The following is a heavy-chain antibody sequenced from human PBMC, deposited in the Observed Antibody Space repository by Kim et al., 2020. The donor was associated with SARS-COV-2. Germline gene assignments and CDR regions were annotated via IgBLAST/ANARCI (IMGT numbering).Heavy chain of an antibody. D-gene: IGHD3-10*01. CDR1: GFTFSSYA. V-gene: IGHV3-30-3*01. CDR2: ISYDGSNK. J-gene: IGHJ4*02. CDR3: ARGALWFGELLY. Sequence: GGSLRLSCAASGFTFSSYAMHWVRQAPGKGLEWVAVISYDGSNKYYADSVKGRFTISRDNSKNTLYLQMNSLRAEDTAVYYCARGALWFGELLYWGQGTLVTVSS.